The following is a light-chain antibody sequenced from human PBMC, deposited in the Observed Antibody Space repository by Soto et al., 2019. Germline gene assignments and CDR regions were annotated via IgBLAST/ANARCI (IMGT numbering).Light chain of an antibody. CDR1: SSDVGGYNY. Sequence: QSALTQPASVSGAPGQSITISCTGTSSDVGGYNYVSWYQQHPGKAPKLMIYEVSNRPSGVSNRFSGSKSGNTASLTISGLQAEDEADYHCSSYTSSSIDYVFGTGTKLNVL. V-gene: IGLV2-14*01. J-gene: IGLJ1*01. CDR2: EVS. CDR3: SSYTSSSIDYV.